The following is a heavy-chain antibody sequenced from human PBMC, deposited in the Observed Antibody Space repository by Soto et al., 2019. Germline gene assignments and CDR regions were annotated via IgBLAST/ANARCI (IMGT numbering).Heavy chain of an antibody. CDR2: ISGSGGST. D-gene: IGHD6-19*01. Sequence: GGSLRLSCAASGFTFSSYAMSWVRQAPGKGLEWVSAISGSGGSTYYADSVKGRFTISRDNSKNTLYLQMNSLRAEDTAVYYCAKAGRSSGWPIYFDYWGQGTLVTVSS. CDR3: AKAGRSSGWPIYFDY. J-gene: IGHJ4*02. CDR1: GFTFSSYA. V-gene: IGHV3-23*01.